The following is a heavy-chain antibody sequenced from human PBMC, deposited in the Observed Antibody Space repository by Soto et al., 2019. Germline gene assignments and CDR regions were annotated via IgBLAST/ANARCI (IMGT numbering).Heavy chain of an antibody. CDR2: INPNSGGT. CDR1: GYTFTGYY. J-gene: IGHJ6*02. CDR3: ARGRETGTTPSYYYGMDV. Sequence: ASVKVSCKASGYTFTGYYMHWVRQAPGQGLEWMGWINPNSGGTNYAQKFQGWVTMTRDTSISTAYMELSRLRSDDTAVYYCARGRETGTTPSYYYGMDVWGQGTTVTVSS. V-gene: IGHV1-2*04. D-gene: IGHD1-7*01.